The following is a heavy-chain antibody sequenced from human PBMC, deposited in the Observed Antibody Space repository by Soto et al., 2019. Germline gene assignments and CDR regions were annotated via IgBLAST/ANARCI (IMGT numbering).Heavy chain of an antibody. CDR2: ISRSSTGI. J-gene: IGHJ6*01. CDR1: GFTFSLYS. CDR3: ARAVTWGLDV. V-gene: IGHV3-48*02. D-gene: IGHD3-10*01. Sequence: EVQLVESGGGLVQPGGSLRLSCAASGFTFSLYSMSWVRQAPGKGLEWVSYISRSSTGIHYADSVQGRFTISRDDGTNSMHLQMNSPRDGDTAVYYCARAVTWGLDVWGQGTTVSIAS.